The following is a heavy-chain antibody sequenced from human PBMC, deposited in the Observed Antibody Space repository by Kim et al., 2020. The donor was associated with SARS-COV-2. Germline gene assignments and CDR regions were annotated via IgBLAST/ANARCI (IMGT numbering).Heavy chain of an antibody. CDR2: TYYRSKWYN. V-gene: IGHV6-1*01. D-gene: IGHD3-3*01. CDR3: ARGSVLRFLEWLLPTYYCDY. Sequence: SQTLSLTCAISGDSVSSNSAAWNWIRQSPSRGLEWLGRTYYRSKWYNDYAVSVKSRITINPDTSKNQFSLQLNSVTPGDTAVYYCARGSVLRFLEWLLPTYYCDYWCQGDLVNVS. J-gene: IGHJ4*02. CDR1: GDSVSSNSAA.